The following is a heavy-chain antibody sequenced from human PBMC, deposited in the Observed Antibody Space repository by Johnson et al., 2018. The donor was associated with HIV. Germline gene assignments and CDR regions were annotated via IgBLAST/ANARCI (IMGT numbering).Heavy chain of an antibody. CDR2: ISYDGSST. CDR1: GFTFSSYP. Sequence: QVQLVESGGGVVQPGRSLRLSCAASGFTFSSYPMHWVRQAPGKGLEWVAVISYDGSSTTYADSVKGRFTISRDNAKNILYLQMNSLRAEDTAVYYCARVPVVIGGVRKAFDIWGQGTMVTVSS. D-gene: IGHD3-16*01. J-gene: IGHJ3*02. CDR3: ARVPVVIGGVRKAFDI. V-gene: IGHV3-30*04.